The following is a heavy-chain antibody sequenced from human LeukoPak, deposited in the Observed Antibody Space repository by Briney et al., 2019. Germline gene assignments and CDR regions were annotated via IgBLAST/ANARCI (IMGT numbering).Heavy chain of an antibody. D-gene: IGHD6-13*01. J-gene: IGHJ4*02. CDR3: AREYRIAAAGHFDY. CDR1: GFTFSRSW. V-gene: IGHV3-7*01. Sequence: PGGSLRLSCTASGFTFSRSWMDWVRQAPGKGLEWVANIKEDGSQTYYMDSVRGRFTISRDNAKNSLYLQMNSLRAEDTAVYYCAREYRIAAAGHFDYWGQGTLVTVSS. CDR2: IKEDGSQT.